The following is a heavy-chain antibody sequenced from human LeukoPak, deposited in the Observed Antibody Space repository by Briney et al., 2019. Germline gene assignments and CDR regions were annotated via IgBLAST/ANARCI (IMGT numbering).Heavy chain of an antibody. Sequence: PSETLSLTCAVSGGSISSGGYSWGWIRQPPGKGLEWIGYIYHSGSTYYNPSLKSRVTISVDKSKNQFSLKLSSVTAADTAVYYCARDHLRIAALDAFDIWGQGTMVTVSS. J-gene: IGHJ3*02. CDR2: IYHSGST. CDR3: ARDHLRIAALDAFDI. V-gene: IGHV4-30-2*01. CDR1: GGSISSGGYS. D-gene: IGHD6-6*01.